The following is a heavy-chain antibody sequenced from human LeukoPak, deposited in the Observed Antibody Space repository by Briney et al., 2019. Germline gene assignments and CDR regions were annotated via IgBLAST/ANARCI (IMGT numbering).Heavy chain of an antibody. Sequence: GGSLRLSCAASGFTFDDYAMHWVRQAPGKGLEWVSGISWNSGSIGYADSVKGRFTISRDNAKNSLYLQMNSLRAEDMALYYCAKGFRRGYYTLFGYWGQGTLVTVSS. CDR3: AKGFRRGYYTLFGY. V-gene: IGHV3-9*03. J-gene: IGHJ4*02. CDR1: GFTFDDYA. CDR2: ISWNSGSI. D-gene: IGHD3-3*01.